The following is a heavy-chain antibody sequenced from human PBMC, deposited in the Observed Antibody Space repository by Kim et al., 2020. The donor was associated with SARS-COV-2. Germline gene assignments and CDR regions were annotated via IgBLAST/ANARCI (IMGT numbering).Heavy chain of an antibody. CDR3: AKIVGPYCSGGSCYSPIEYFQH. Sequence: GGSLRLSCAASGFTFSSYGMHWVRQAPGKGLEWVAVISYDGSNKCYADSVKGRFTISRDNSKNTLYLQMNSLRAEDTAVYYCAKIVGPYCSGGSCYSPIEYFQHWGQGTLVTVSS. D-gene: IGHD2-15*01. CDR1: GFTFSSYG. J-gene: IGHJ1*01. CDR2: ISYDGSNK. V-gene: IGHV3-30*18.